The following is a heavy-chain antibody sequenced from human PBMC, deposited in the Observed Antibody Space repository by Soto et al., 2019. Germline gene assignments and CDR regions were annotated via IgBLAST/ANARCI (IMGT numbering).Heavy chain of an antibody. CDR3: ARQGGDYYDSSGYFLDAFDI. J-gene: IGHJ3*02. CDR2: IYPGDSDT. CDR1: GYSFTSYW. V-gene: IGHV5-51*01. D-gene: IGHD3-22*01. Sequence: GESLKISCKGSGYSFTSYWIGWVRQMPGKGLEWLGIIYPGDSDTRYSPSFQGQVTISADKSISTAYLQWSSLKASDTAMYYCARQGGDYYDSSGYFLDAFDIWGQGTMVTVSS.